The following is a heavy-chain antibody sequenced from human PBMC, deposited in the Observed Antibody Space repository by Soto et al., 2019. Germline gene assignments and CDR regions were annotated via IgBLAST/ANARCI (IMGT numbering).Heavy chain of an antibody. CDR3: ARGGSFGAGSYYNLDY. J-gene: IGHJ4*02. V-gene: IGHV4-31*03. CDR2: IYYTGST. D-gene: IGHD3-10*01. CDR1: GGSISRGGYF. Sequence: SETLSLTCTVSGGSISRGGYFWSWIRQHPGRGLECIGFIYYTGSTYYNPALQSRVTISVDTSENQFSLKLSSVTAADTAVYYCARGGSFGAGSYYNLDYWGQGMLVTVSS.